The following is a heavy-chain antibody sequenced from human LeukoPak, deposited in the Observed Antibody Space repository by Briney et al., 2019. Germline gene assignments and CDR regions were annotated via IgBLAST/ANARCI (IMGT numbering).Heavy chain of an antibody. CDR2: INSWSSYI. Sequence: GGSLRLSCAASGFSFTSYSMNWVRQAPGKGLEWVSSINSWSSYIYYADSVKGRFTISRDNAKNSLHLQMNSLRAEDTAVYYCARGPHHYDSSGYYYVAYYFDYWGQGTLVTVSS. J-gene: IGHJ4*02. CDR1: GFSFTSYS. V-gene: IGHV3-21*06. D-gene: IGHD3-22*01. CDR3: ARGPHHYDSSGYYYVAYYFDY.